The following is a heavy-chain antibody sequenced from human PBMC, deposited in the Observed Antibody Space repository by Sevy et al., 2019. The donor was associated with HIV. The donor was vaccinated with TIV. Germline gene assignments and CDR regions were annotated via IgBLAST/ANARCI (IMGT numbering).Heavy chain of an antibody. J-gene: IGHJ2*01. CDR3: AKAPSVTVTTYGNWYFDL. V-gene: IGHV3-30*18. D-gene: IGHD4-17*01. CDR1: GFTFSSYG. Sequence: GGSLRLSCAASGFTFSSYGMHWVRQAPGKGLEWVAVISYDGSNKYYADSVKGRFTISRDNSKNTLYLQMKSLRAEDTAVYYCAKAPSVTVTTYGNWYFDLWGRGTLVTVSS. CDR2: ISYDGSNK.